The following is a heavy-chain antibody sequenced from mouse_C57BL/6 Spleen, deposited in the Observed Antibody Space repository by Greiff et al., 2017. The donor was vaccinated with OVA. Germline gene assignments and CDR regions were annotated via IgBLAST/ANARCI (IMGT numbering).Heavy chain of an antibody. Sequence: VQLQQSGAELVRPGASVTLSCKASGYTFTDYEMHWVKQTPVHGLEWIGAIDPETGGTAYNQKFKGKAILTADKSSITAYMELRSLTSEDSAVYYCTRSGNYWFAYWGQGTLVTVSA. V-gene: IGHV1-15*01. CDR2: IDPETGGT. J-gene: IGHJ3*01. CDR3: TRSGNYWFAY. CDR1: GYTFTDYE. D-gene: IGHD2-1*01.